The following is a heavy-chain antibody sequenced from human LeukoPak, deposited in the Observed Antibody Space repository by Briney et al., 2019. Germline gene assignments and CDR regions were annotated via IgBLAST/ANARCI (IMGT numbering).Heavy chain of an antibody. CDR1: GDSISSGGYY. CDR3: ARDYCTTTSCSYSDY. D-gene: IGHD2-2*01. J-gene: IGHJ4*02. V-gene: IGHV4-30-2*01. CDR2: IYHSGTT. Sequence: SETLSLTCAVSGDSISSGGYYWSWIRQPPGKGLEWIGYIYHSGTTYYNPSLKSRVTISVDRYKNQFSLKLSSVTAADTAVYYCARDYCTTTSCSYSDYWGQGPLVTVSS.